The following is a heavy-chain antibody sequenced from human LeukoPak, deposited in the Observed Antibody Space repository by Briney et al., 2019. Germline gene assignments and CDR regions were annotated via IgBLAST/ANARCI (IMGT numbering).Heavy chain of an antibody. J-gene: IGHJ6*03. V-gene: IGHV3-30*04. Sequence: AGGSLRLSCAASGFTFSSYAMHWVRQAPGKGLEWVAVISYDGSNKYYADSVKGRFTISRDNSKNTLYLQMNSLRAEDTAVYYCARDRYGSGSYYTWYYYYYMDVWGKGTTVTISS. D-gene: IGHD3-10*01. CDR2: ISYDGSNK. CDR1: GFTFSSYA. CDR3: ARDRYGSGSYYTWYYYYYMDV.